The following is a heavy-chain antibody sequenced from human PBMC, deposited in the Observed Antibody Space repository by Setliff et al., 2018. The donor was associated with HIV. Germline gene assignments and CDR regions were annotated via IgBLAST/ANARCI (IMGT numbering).Heavy chain of an antibody. D-gene: IGHD6-13*01. V-gene: IGHV3-74*01. CDR3: AKDSSSWPRHFQH. CDR1: GITFKTHW. Sequence: PGGSLRLSCAASGITFKTHWMHWVRQAPGKGLEWVSRISYDGSDTIYADSVKGRFSISRDNAKDMLYLQMNNLKDEDTALYYCAKDSSSWPRHFQHWGQGTLVTVSS. J-gene: IGHJ1*01. CDR2: ISYDGSDT.